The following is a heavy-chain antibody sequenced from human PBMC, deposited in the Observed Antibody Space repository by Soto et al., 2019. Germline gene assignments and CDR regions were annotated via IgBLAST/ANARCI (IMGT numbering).Heavy chain of an antibody. CDR3: ANMVGAMQLARYYFDY. J-gene: IGHJ4*02. CDR2: ISYDGSNK. V-gene: IGHV3-30*18. Sequence: QVQLVESGGGVVQPGRSLRLSCAASGFTFSSYGMHWVRQAPGKGLEWVAVISYDGSNKYYADSVKGRFTISRDNSKNTLYLRMSSLRAEDTAVYYCANMVGAMQLARYYFDYWGQGTLVTVSS. D-gene: IGHD1-26*01. CDR1: GFTFSSYG.